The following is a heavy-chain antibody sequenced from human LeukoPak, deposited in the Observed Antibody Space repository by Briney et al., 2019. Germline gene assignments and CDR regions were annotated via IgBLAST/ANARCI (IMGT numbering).Heavy chain of an antibody. Sequence: GGSLRLSCAASGFTFSDYYMSWIRQAPGKGREWVSYISSSSSYTKYADSVKGRFIISRDNAKNSLYLKMNSLRAEDTAVYYCARDPHGMSRGVGWFDPWGQGTLVTVSS. CDR1: GFTFSDYY. D-gene: IGHD3-3*01. V-gene: IGHV3-11*06. CDR2: ISSSSSYT. CDR3: ARDPHGMSRGVGWFDP. J-gene: IGHJ5*02.